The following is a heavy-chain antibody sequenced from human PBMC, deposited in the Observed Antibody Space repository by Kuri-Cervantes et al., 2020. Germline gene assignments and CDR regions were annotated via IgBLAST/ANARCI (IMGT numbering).Heavy chain of an antibody. J-gene: IGHJ6*02. CDR2: ISYDGSNK. D-gene: IGHD4-17*01. V-gene: IGHV3-30*03. CDR3: ARDGATVTTTYYYGMDV. CDR1: GFTFSSYS. Sequence: GGSLRLSCAASGFTFSSYSMNWVRQAPGKGLEWVAVISYDGSNKYYGDTVKGRFTISRDNSKNTLYLQMNSLRAEDTAVYYCARDGATVTTTYYYGMDVWGQGTTVTVSS.